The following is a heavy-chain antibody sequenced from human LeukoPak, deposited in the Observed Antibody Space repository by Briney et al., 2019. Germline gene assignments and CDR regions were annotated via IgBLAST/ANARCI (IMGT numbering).Heavy chain of an antibody. V-gene: IGHV3-15*01. CDR3: TTTSVAGTMGY. CDR2: INSKTDGGTT. J-gene: IGHJ4*02. D-gene: IGHD6-19*01. CDR1: GFTFSNDW. Sequence: GGSLRLSCAASGFTFSNDWMSWVRQAPGKGLEWVGRINSKTDGGTTDYAAPVKGRFTISRDDSKNTLYLQMNNLKTEDTAVYYCTTTSVAGTMGYWGQGTLVTVSS.